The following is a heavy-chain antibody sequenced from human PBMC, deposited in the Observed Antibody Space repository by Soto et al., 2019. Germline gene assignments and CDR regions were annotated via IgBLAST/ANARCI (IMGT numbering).Heavy chain of an antibody. J-gene: IGHJ6*02. CDR1: GFTFSSST. V-gene: IGHV3-23*01. CDR3: AKETYYYYGMDV. CDR2: IIDSGGYT. Sequence: LRLSCAASGFTFSSSTMNWVRQAPGKGLEWVSAIIDSGGYTYYADSVKGRFTISRDNSKNTLYLQMNSLRAEDTALYYCAKETYYYYGMDVWGQGTTVTVSS.